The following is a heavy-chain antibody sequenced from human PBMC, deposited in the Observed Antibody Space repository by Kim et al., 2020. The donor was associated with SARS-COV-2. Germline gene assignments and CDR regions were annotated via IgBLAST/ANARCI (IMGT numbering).Heavy chain of an antibody. J-gene: IGHJ4*02. D-gene: IGHD5-12*01. CDR1: GFTFSSYS. V-gene: IGHV3-21*01. CDR2: ISSSSSYI. Sequence: GGSLRLSCAASGFTFSSYSMNWVRQAPGKGLEWVSSISSSSSYIYYADSVKGRFTISRDNAKNSLYLQMNSLRAEDTAVYYCARVYSGYDWREVYYFDYWGQGTLVTVSS. CDR3: ARVYSGYDWREVYYFDY.